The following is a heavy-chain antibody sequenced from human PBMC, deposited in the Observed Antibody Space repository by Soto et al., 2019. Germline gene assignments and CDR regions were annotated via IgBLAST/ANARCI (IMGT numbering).Heavy chain of an antibody. CDR2: ISGSGGST. CDR3: AKDKPVPGASSLIDYYYYYGMDV. V-gene: IGHV3-23*01. J-gene: IGHJ6*02. D-gene: IGHD6-13*01. CDR1: GFTFSSYA. Sequence: GGSLRLSCAASGFTFSSYAMSWVRQAPGKGLEWVSAISGSGGSTYYADSVKGRFTISRDNSKNTLYLQMNSLRAEDTAVYYCAKDKPVPGASSLIDYYYYYGMDVWGQGTTVTVSS.